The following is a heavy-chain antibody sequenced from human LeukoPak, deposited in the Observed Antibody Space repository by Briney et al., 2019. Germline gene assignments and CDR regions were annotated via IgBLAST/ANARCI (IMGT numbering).Heavy chain of an antibody. CDR2: INPNSGGT. J-gene: IGHJ3*02. Sequence: ASVKVSCKASGYTFTGYYMHWVRQAPGQGLEWMGWINPNSGGTNYAQKFQGRVTMTRDTSISTAYMELSRLRSDDTAVDYCARIVVVYNAFDIWGQGTMVTVSS. CDR1: GYTFTGYY. CDR3: ARIVVVYNAFDI. D-gene: IGHD3-22*01. V-gene: IGHV1-2*02.